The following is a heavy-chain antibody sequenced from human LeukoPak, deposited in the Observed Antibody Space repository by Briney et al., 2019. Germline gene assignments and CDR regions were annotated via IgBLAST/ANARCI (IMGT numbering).Heavy chain of an antibody. V-gene: IGHV1-8*01. D-gene: IGHD5-12*01. CDR1: GYTFTSYD. J-gene: IGHJ4*02. CDR3: ARGVRREATCAY. Sequence: ASVKVSCTASGYTFTSYDINWVRQATGQGLEWMGWMNPNSGNTGYAQKFQGRVTMTRNTSISTAYMELSSLRSEGTAVYYCARGVRREATCAYWGQGTLVTVSS. CDR2: MNPNSGNT.